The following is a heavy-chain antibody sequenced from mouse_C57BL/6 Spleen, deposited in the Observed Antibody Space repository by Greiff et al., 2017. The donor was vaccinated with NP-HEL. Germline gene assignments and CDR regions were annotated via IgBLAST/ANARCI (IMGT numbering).Heavy chain of an antibody. D-gene: IGHD1-1*01. CDR1: GYTFTEYT. CDR2: FYPGSGSI. CDR3: ARHEDRGYGSSLWYFDV. V-gene: IGHV1-62-2*01. Sequence: QVQLKQSGAELVKPGASVKLSCKASGYTFTEYTIHWVKQRSGQGLEWIGWFYPGSGSIKYNEKFKDKATLTADKSSSTVYMELSRLTSEDSAVYFCARHEDRGYGSSLWYFDVWGTGTTVTVSS. J-gene: IGHJ1*03.